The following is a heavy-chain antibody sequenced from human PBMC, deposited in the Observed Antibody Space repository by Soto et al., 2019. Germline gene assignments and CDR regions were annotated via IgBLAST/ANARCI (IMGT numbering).Heavy chain of an antibody. J-gene: IGHJ3*02. CDR2: IWYDGSNK. V-gene: IGHV3-33*01. CDR3: ARDYRPYYYDSSGYYPDAFDI. D-gene: IGHD3-22*01. CDR1: GFTFSSYG. Sequence: GGSLRLSCAASGFTFSSYGMHWVRQAPGKGLEWVAVIWYDGSNKYYADSVKGRFTISRDNSKNTLYLQMNSLRAEDTAVYYCARDYRPYYYDSSGYYPDAFDIWGQGTMVTVSS.